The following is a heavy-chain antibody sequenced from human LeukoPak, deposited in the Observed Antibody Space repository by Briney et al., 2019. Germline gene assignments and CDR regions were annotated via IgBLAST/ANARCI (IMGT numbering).Heavy chain of an antibody. CDR1: GYTFNRYG. D-gene: IGHD6-13*01. J-gene: IGHJ4*02. V-gene: IGHV1-2*02. CDR2: INPNSGGT. CDR3: ARVFQKQLSDY. Sequence: ASVKVSCKASGYTFNRYGISWVRQAPGQGLEWMGWINPNSGGTNYAQKFQGRVTMTRDTSISTAYMELSRLRSDDTAVYYCARVFQKQLSDYWGQGSLVTVSS.